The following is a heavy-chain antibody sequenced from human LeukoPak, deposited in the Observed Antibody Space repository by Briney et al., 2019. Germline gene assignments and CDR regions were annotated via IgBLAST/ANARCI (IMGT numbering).Heavy chain of an antibody. Sequence: PGGSLRLSCAASGFTFSSYEMNWVRQAPGKGLQWVSDISSSGTTIYYADSVKGRFTISRDNAKNSLYLQMNSLRAEDTAVYYCARSLGATRYNLKYYLYYGLDVWGQGTTVTVSS. CDR2: ISSSGTTI. J-gene: IGHJ6*02. CDR3: ARSLGATRYNLKYYLYYGLDV. D-gene: IGHD1-26*01. V-gene: IGHV3-48*03. CDR1: GFTFSSYE.